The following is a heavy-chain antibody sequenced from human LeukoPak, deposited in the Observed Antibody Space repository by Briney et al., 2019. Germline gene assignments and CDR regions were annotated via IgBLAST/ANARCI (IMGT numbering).Heavy chain of an antibody. Sequence: PGGSLRLSCAASGFTFSSYAMHWVHQAPGKGLEWVAVISYDGSNKYYADSVKGRFTISRDNSKNTLYLQMNSLRAEDTAVYYCARDQDNWNLNWFDPWGQGTLVTVSS. CDR2: ISYDGSNK. CDR3: ARDQDNWNLNWFDP. CDR1: GFTFSSYA. D-gene: IGHD1-1*01. J-gene: IGHJ5*02. V-gene: IGHV3-30-3*01.